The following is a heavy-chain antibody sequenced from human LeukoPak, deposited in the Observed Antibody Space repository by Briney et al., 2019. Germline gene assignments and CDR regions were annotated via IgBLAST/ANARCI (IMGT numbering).Heavy chain of an antibody. CDR1: GFTFSGYY. CDR3: ARLHPTSCSAGTCYWFDP. CDR2: ISSGSSYT. V-gene: IGHV3-11*03. Sequence: GGSLRLSCAASGFTFSGYYMNWVRQAPGKGLEWVSYISSGSSYTHYADSVKGRFTISRDNAKNSLYLQMNSLTAEDTAVYYCARLHPTSCSAGTCYWFDPWGQGTLVTVSS. J-gene: IGHJ5*02. D-gene: IGHD2-15*01.